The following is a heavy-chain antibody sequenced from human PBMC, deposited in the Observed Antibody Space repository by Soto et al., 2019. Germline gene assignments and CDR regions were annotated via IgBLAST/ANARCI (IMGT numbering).Heavy chain of an antibody. CDR3: ARFFAGDSSGWSLVAFDI. D-gene: IGHD6-19*01. J-gene: IGHJ3*02. Sequence: QVQLQESGPGLVKPSGTLSLTCAVSGGSISSSNWWSWVRQPPGKGLEWIGEIYHSGSTNYNPSLKSLVTISVDKSKNQFSLKLSSVTAADTAVYYCARFFAGDSSGWSLVAFDIWGQGTMVTVSS. V-gene: IGHV4-4*02. CDR1: GGSISSSNW. CDR2: IYHSGST.